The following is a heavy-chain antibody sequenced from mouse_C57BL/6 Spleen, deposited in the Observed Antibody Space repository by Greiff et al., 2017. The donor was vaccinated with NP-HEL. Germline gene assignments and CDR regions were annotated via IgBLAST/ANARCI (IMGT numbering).Heavy chain of an antibody. CDR3: TRGRYGYDVGAWFAY. Sequence: QVQLQQSGAELVRPGASVTLSCKASGYTFTDYEMHWVKQTPVHGLEWIGAIDPETGGTAYNQKFKGKAILTADKSSSTAYMELRSLTSEDSAVYYCTRGRYGYDVGAWFAYWGQGTLVTVSA. CDR1: GYTFTDYE. CDR2: IDPETGGT. J-gene: IGHJ3*01. D-gene: IGHD2-2*01. V-gene: IGHV1-15*01.